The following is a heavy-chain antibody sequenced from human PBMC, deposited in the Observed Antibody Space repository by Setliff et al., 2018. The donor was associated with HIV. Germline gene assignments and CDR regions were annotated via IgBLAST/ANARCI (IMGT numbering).Heavy chain of an antibody. Sequence: SETLSLTCTVSGGSIRTGAYYWGWIRQPPGKGLEWIGSIYYDGRTFYKPSLKSRVTLSLDTSKNQFSLELTSVTAADTAVYYCARHDCGGDCSINWFDPWGQGTLVTVSS. D-gene: IGHD2-21*02. CDR3: ARHDCGGDCSINWFDP. CDR1: GGSIRTGAYY. J-gene: IGHJ5*02. V-gene: IGHV4-39*01. CDR2: IYYDGRT.